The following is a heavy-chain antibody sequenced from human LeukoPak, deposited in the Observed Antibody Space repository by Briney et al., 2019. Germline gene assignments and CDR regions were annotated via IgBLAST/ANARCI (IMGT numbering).Heavy chain of an antibody. V-gene: IGHV4-30-4*01. D-gene: IGHD3-10*01. CDR3: ARGPITMVLMAFDEYFDL. Sequence: SQTLSLTGTVSGGSSSSGDYYWSWIRQPPGKGLEWIGYIYYSGSTYYNPSLKSRVTISVDTSKNQFSLKLSSVTAADTAVYYCARGPITMVLMAFDEYFDLWGRGTLVTVSS. J-gene: IGHJ2*01. CDR1: GGSSSSGDYY. CDR2: IYYSGST.